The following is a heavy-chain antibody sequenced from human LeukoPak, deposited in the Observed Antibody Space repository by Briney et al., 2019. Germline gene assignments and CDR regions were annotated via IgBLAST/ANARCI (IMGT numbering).Heavy chain of an antibody. Sequence: GGSLRLSCAASGFTFSSYRMNWVRQAPGKGLEWVSSISSSSSYIYYADSVKGRFTISRDNAKNSLYLQMNSLRAEDTAVYYCAREGAIAVAGTYAFDIWGQGTMVTVSS. CDR3: AREGAIAVAGTYAFDI. CDR1: GFTFSSYR. J-gene: IGHJ3*02. CDR2: ISSSSSYI. V-gene: IGHV3-21*06. D-gene: IGHD6-19*01.